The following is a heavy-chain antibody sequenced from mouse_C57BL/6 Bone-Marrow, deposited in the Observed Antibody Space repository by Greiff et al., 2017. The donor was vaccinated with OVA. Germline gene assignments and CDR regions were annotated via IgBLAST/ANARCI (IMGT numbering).Heavy chain of an antibody. CDR1: GYTFTSYG. D-gene: IGHD1-1*01. CDR2: IYPRSGNT. J-gene: IGHJ4*01. Sequence: QVTLKVSGAELARPGASVKLSCTASGYTFTSYGISWVKQRPGQGLEWIGEIYPRSGNTYYTEKFQGKATLTADKSSSPAYMELRSLTSEDTAVYFSAREGEPSEVVATYYYAMDYWGQGTSVTVSS. CDR3: AREGEPSEVVATYYYAMDY. V-gene: IGHV1-81*01.